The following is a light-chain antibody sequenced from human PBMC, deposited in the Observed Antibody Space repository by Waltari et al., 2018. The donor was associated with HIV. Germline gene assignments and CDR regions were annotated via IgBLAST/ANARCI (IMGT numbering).Light chain of an antibody. J-gene: IGKJ2*01. V-gene: IGKV3-15*01. CDR1: QSVNSH. Sequence: EVVIPQSPVTPSVSRGERVTLPCRARQSVNSHLAWFQHKPGQAPRLLIYGASTRATGIPARISGSGSGTEDSHNISSLQSEDVAVYYCRQYSSWRPYTLGQGTKLEI. CDR3: RQYSSWRPYT. CDR2: GAS.